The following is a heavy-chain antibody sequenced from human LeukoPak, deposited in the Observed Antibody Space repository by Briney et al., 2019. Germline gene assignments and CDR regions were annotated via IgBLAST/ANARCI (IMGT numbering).Heavy chain of an antibody. CDR3: ARDFYDSSGHYDY. J-gene: IGHJ4*02. Sequence: ASVKVSCKASGYTFTAYYIHWVRQAPGQGLEWMGWISPNSGGTNYAQNFPGRVTMTWDTSISAAYMELRRLRSDDTAVYYCARDFYDSSGHYDYWGQGTLVTVSS. CDR2: ISPNSGGT. CDR1: GYTFTAYY. D-gene: IGHD3-22*01. V-gene: IGHV1-2*02.